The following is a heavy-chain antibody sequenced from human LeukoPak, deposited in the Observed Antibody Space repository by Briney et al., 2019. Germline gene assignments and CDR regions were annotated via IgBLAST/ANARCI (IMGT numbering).Heavy chain of an antibody. Sequence: GTSLRLSCAASGFTFSSYAIHWVRQAPGKGLEWVAVISFYGTDAFYAHSVKGRFTISRDNSKNTLYLQMNSLRAEDTAVYYCAKSSSWSDFDYWGQGTLVTVSS. D-gene: IGHD6-13*01. V-gene: IGHV3-30*14. CDR1: GFTFSSYA. CDR2: ISFYGTDA. CDR3: AKSSSWSDFDY. J-gene: IGHJ4*02.